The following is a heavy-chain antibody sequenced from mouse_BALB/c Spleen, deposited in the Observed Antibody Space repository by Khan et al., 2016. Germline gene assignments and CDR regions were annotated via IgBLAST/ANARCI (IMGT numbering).Heavy chain of an antibody. CDR1: GFTFTDYY. J-gene: IGHJ1*01. Sequence: EVELVESGGGLVQPGGSLRLSCATSGFTFTDYYMSWVRQPPGKALEWLGFIRNKANGYTTEYSASVKGRFTISRDNSQSILYLQMNTLRAEDSATYDCARGSPHWNFDVWGAGTTVTVSS. CDR2: IRNKANGYTT. V-gene: IGHV7-3*02. CDR3: ARGSPHWNFDV.